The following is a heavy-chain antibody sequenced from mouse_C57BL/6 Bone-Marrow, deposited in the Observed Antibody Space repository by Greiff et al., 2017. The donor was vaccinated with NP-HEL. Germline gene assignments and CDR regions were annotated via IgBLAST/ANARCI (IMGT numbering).Heavy chain of an antibody. V-gene: IGHV5-4*01. CDR2: ISDGGSYT. J-gene: IGHJ4*01. CDR1: GFTFSSYA. Sequence: EVMLVESGGGLVKPGGSLKLSCAASGFTFSSYAMSWVRQTPEKRLEWVATISDGGSYTYYPDNVKGRFTISRDNAKNNLYLQISHLKSEDTAMYYCARDHYGNFYAMDYWGQGTSVTVSS. CDR3: ARDHYGNFYAMDY. D-gene: IGHD2-1*01.